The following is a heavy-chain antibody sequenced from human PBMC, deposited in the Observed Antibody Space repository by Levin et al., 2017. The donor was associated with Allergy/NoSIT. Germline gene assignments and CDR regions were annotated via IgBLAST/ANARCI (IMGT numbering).Heavy chain of an antibody. J-gene: IGHJ4*02. D-gene: IGHD6-19*01. CDR2: IYPGDSDT. V-gene: IGHV5-51*01. CDR3: ARATSVWFDF. Sequence: GGSLRLSCKGSGYSFTSYWIGWVRQMPGKGLEWMGIIYPGDSDTRYSPSFKGQVTISADKSISTAHLQRSSLRASDTAMYYCARATSVWFDFWGQGTLVTVSS. CDR1: GYSFTSYW.